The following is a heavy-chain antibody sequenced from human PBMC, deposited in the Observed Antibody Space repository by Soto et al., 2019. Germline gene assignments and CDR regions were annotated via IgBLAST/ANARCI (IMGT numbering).Heavy chain of an antibody. V-gene: IGHV4-39*01. CDR2: IYYSGST. Sequence: SETLSLTCTVSDGSISSSSYFWAWIRQPPGKGLEWIGRIYYSGSTYYNPSLKSRVTISVDTSKNQFSLKLSSVTAADTAVYFCARATPNYYYYYMDVWGKGTTVTVSS. J-gene: IGHJ6*03. CDR3: ARATPNYYYYYMDV. CDR1: DGSISSSSYF.